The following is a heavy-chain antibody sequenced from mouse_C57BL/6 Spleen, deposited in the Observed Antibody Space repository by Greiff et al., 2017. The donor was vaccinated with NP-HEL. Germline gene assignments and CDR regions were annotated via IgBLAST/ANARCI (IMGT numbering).Heavy chain of an antibody. CDR1: GFTFSNYW. J-gene: IGHJ1*03. Sequence: EVQLVESGGGLVQPGGSMKLSCVASGFTFSNYWMNWVRQSPEKGLEWVAQIRLKSDNYATHYAESVKGRFTISRDDSKSSVYLQMNNLRAEDTGIYYCTVATVVANWYFDVWGTGTTVTVSS. CDR2: IRLKSDNYAT. CDR3: TVATVVANWYFDV. D-gene: IGHD1-1*01. V-gene: IGHV6-3*01.